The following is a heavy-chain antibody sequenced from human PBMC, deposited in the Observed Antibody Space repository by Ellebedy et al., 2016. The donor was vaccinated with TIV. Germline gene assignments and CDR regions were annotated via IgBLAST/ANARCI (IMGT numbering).Heavy chain of an antibody. CDR2: ISAYNGNT. J-gene: IGHJ5*02. D-gene: IGHD3-3*01. Sequence: ASVKVSCKASGYTFTSYGISWVRQAPGQGLEWMGWISAYNGNTNYAQKLQGRVTMTRDTSTSTVYMELSGLRSEDTAVYYCARGGPMIFGEVIVYNWFDPWGQGTLVTVSS. V-gene: IGHV1-18*01. CDR1: GYTFTSYG. CDR3: ARGGPMIFGEVIVYNWFDP.